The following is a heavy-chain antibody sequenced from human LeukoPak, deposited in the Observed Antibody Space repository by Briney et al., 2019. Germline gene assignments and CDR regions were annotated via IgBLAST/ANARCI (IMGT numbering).Heavy chain of an antibody. CDR3: ARGYSSCLRSYDSSRD. Sequence: PGGSLRLSCAASGFTFTTYWMGWVRQAPGKGLEWVANIKQDGREKYYVDSVTGRFTISGDNVKNSLYLQMNSLRAEDAAVYYCARGYSSCLRSYDSSRDWGQGTLVTVSS. J-gene: IGHJ4*02. CDR1: GFTFTTYW. CDR2: IKQDGREK. D-gene: IGHD3-22*01. V-gene: IGHV3-7*01.